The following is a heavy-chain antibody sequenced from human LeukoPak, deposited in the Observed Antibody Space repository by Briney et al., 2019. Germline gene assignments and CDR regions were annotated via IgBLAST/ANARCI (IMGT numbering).Heavy chain of an antibody. V-gene: IGHV4-34*01. Sequence: SETLSLTCAVYGGSFSGYYWSWIRQPPGKGLEWIGEISHSGSTNYNPSLKSRVTISVDTSKNQFSLKLSSVTAADTAVYYCARGFERYYYYGMDVWGQGTTVTVSS. D-gene: IGHD1-1*01. CDR1: GGSFSGYY. CDR2: ISHSGST. CDR3: ARGFERYYYYGMDV. J-gene: IGHJ6*02.